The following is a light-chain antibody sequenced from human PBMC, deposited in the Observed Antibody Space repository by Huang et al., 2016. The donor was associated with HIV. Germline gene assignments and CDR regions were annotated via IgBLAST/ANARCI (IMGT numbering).Light chain of an antibody. CDR1: QGIRND. Sequence: AILMTQSPSSLSASVGDRVTITCRASQGIRNDLGWYQQKPGKDPRLLIYAASSLQSGVPSRFSGSGSGTDFTLTIGGLQPEDFATYYCLQDHSYPLTFGGGTKVEIK. J-gene: IGKJ4*01. CDR2: AAS. V-gene: IGKV1-6*01. CDR3: LQDHSYPLT.